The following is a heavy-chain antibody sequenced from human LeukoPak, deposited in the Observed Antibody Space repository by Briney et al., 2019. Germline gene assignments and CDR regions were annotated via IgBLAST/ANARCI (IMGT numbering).Heavy chain of an antibody. Sequence: GRSLRLSCAASGFTFSSYGMHWVRQAPGKGLEWVAVIWYDGSNKYYADSVKGRFTISRDNSKNTLYLQMNSLRAEDTAVYCCARDEGAAAGGSILYYYYGMDVWGKGTTVTVSS. CDR3: ARDEGAAAGGSILYYYYGMDV. V-gene: IGHV3-33*01. J-gene: IGHJ6*04. D-gene: IGHD6-13*01. CDR1: GFTFSSYG. CDR2: IWYDGSNK.